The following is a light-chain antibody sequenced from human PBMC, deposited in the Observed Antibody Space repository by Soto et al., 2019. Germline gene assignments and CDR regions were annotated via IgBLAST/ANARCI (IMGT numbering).Light chain of an antibody. Sequence: VIWTTQSPSLISASTGDRVTITCRMSQGISSYLAWYRHRPGKVPELLIYAATILQSGVPSRFSGSGSGTDFNLTINCLQSEDFAIYYCQQYYGFPPTFGQGTKVEVK. J-gene: IGKJ1*01. CDR3: QQYYGFPPT. CDR1: QGISSY. CDR2: AAT. V-gene: IGKV1D-8*01.